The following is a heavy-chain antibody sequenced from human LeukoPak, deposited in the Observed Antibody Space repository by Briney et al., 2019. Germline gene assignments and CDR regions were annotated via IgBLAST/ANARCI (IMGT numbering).Heavy chain of an antibody. Sequence: SVKVSCKASGGTFSSYAISWVRQAPGQGPEWMGGIIPIFGTASYAQKFQGRVTITTDESTSTAYMELSSLRSEDTAVYYCAGPLEWLFWKDAFDIWGQGTMVTVSS. J-gene: IGHJ3*02. CDR1: GGTFSSYA. D-gene: IGHD3-3*01. CDR3: AGPLEWLFWKDAFDI. CDR2: IIPIFGTA. V-gene: IGHV1-69*05.